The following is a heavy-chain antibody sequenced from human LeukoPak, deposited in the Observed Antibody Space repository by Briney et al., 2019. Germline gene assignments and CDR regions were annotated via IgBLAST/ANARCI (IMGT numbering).Heavy chain of an antibody. CDR2: IYSSGSS. J-gene: IGHJ5*02. V-gene: IGHV4-30-4*07. CDR1: GDSISSGGYS. CDR3: AREAGWFDP. Sequence: SETLSLTCTVSGDSISSGGYSWTWIRQPPGKGLEWIGYIYSSGSSYYNPSLESRVTISVDTSKNQFSLKVNSVTAADTAVYYCAREAGWFDPWGQGTLVTVSS.